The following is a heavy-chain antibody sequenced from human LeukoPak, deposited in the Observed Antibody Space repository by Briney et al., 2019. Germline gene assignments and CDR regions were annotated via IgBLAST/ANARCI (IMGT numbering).Heavy chain of an antibody. Sequence: ASVKVSCKASGYTFTSYDINWVRQATGQGLEWMGWMNPNSGNTGYAQKFQGGVTITRNTSISTAYMELSSLRSEDTAVYYCARGWRVDTAMVTRDYWGQGTLVTVSS. CDR2: MNPNSGNT. CDR1: GYTFTSYD. CDR3: ARGWRVDTAMVTRDY. J-gene: IGHJ4*02. D-gene: IGHD5-18*01. V-gene: IGHV1-8*03.